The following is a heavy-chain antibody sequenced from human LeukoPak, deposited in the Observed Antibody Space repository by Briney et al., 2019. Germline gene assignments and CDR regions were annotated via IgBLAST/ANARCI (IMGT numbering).Heavy chain of an antibody. CDR3: ARDRPQWLGRKDAFDI. CDR2: IYYSGST. CDR1: GGSISSYY. Sequence: TSETLSLTCTVSGGSISSYYWGWIRQPPGKGLEWIGSIYYSGSTYYNPSLKSRITISVDTSKNQFSLKLSSVTAADTAMYYCARDRPQWLGRKDAFDIWGQGTMVTVSS. D-gene: IGHD6-19*01. J-gene: IGHJ3*02. V-gene: IGHV4-39*07.